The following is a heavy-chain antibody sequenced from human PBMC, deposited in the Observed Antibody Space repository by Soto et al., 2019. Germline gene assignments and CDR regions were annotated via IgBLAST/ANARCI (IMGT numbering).Heavy chain of an antibody. CDR3: AKDRGGIGYYGSGSYYYYMDV. V-gene: IGHV3-23*01. CDR2: ISGSGGST. J-gene: IGHJ6*03. CDR1: GFTFSSYA. D-gene: IGHD3-10*01. Sequence: GGSLRLSCAASGFTFSSYAMSWVRQAPGKGLEWVSAISGSGGSTYYADSVKGRFTISRDNSKNTLYLQMNSLRAEDTALYYCAKDRGGIGYYGSGSYYYYMDVWGKGTTVTVSS.